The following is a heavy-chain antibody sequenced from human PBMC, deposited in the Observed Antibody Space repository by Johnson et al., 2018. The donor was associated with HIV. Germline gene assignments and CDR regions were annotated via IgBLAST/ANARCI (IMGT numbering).Heavy chain of an antibody. CDR3: ARDSISCYSCAFDM. J-gene: IGHJ3*02. Sequence: EVQLVESGGGLVQPGGSLRLSCAASGFTVRSNYMSWVRQAPGKGLEWVSVIYSGGSTYYADSVKGSFTISRDNSKNTLYLQMNSLRPEDTAVYFCARDSISCYSCAFDMWGQGTMVTVSS. D-gene: IGHD2-2*01. V-gene: IGHV3-66*01. CDR2: IYSGGST. CDR1: GFTVRSNY.